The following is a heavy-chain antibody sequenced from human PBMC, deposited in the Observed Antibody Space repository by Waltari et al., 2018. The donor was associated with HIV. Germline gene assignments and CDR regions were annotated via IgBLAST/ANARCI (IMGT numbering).Heavy chain of an antibody. CDR1: GGSFSGYY. D-gene: IGHD3-3*01. Sequence: QVQLQQWGAGLLKPSETLSLTSAVYGGSFSGYYWSWIRQPPGKGLEWIGEINHSGSTNYNPSLKSRVTISVDTSKNQFSLKLSSVTAADTAVYYCARGQDYDFWSGYYYDYWGQGTLVTVSS. V-gene: IGHV4-34*01. J-gene: IGHJ4*02. CDR2: INHSGST. CDR3: ARGQDYDFWSGYYYDY.